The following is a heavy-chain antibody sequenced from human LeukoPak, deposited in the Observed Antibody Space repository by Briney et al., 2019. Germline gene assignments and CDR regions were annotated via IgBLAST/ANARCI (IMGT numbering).Heavy chain of an antibody. D-gene: IGHD3-3*01. CDR1: GGSFSGYY. CDR3: ARIPRLRFFDY. Sequence: SETLSLTCAVYGGSFSGYYWSWIRQPPGKGLEWIGEINHSGSTNYNPSLKSRVTISVDTSKNQFSLKLSSVTAADTAVYYCARIPRLRFFDYWGQGTLVTVS. J-gene: IGHJ4*02. CDR2: INHSGST. V-gene: IGHV4-34*01.